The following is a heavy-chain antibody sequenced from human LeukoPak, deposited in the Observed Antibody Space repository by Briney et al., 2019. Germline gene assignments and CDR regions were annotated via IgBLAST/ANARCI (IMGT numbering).Heavy chain of an antibody. J-gene: IGHJ4*02. CDR1: GFTFSDYW. Sequence: PGGSLRLSCAASGFTFSDYWMTWVRQAPGKGLEWVAFIRYDGSNKYYADSVKGRFTISRDNSKNTLYLQMNSLRAEDTAVYYCAKDGAAWRYSYGYNFDYWGQGTLVTVSS. D-gene: IGHD5-18*01. CDR2: IRYDGSNK. CDR3: AKDGAAWRYSYGYNFDY. V-gene: IGHV3-30*02.